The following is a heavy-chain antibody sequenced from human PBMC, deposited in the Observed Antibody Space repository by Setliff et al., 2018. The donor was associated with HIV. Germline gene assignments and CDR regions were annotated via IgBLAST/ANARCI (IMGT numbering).Heavy chain of an antibody. J-gene: IGHJ3*02. CDR2: IIHSGGT. Sequence: SETLSLTCAVYGGSFSGYYWNWIRQPPGKGLEWIGEIIHSGGTYYNPSLKSRVTISVDTSKNQFSLELSSVTTTDTAVYYCARLFQWMSYAFDIWGQGTMVTVSS. V-gene: IGHV4-34*12. CDR3: ARLFQWMSYAFDI. CDR1: GGSFSGYY. D-gene: IGHD5-12*01.